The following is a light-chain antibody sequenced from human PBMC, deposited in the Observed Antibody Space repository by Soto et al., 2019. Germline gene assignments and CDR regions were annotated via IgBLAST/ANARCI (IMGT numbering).Light chain of an antibody. V-gene: IGLV1-40*01. Sequence: QPVLTQPPSVSGAPGQRVTISCTGSSSNIGAGYDVHWYQQLPGTAPKLLICGNSNRPSGVPDRFSGSKSGTSASLAITGLQAEDEADYYCQSYDSSLSGYVFGTGTKLTVL. CDR2: GNS. CDR1: SSNIGAGYD. J-gene: IGLJ1*01. CDR3: QSYDSSLSGYV.